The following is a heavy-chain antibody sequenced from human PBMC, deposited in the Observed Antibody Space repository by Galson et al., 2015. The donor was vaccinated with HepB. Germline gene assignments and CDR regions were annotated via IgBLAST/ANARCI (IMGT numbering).Heavy chain of an antibody. CDR3: ARRRFLEWSSIYSYCGLDV. V-gene: IGHV4-34*01. D-gene: IGHD3-3*01. Sequence: SETLSLTCAVYGGSFSDYYWSWIRQPPGKGLEWIGEINHRGNTNYNPSLKSRVTISLDTSKNQFSLKVSSVTAADTAVYYCARRRFLEWSSIYSYCGLDVWGQGTTVTVSS. CDR2: INHRGNT. J-gene: IGHJ6*02. CDR1: GGSFSDYY.